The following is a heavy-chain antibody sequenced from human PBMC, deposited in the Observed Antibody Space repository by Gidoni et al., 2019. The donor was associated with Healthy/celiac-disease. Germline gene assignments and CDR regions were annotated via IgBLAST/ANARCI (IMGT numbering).Heavy chain of an antibody. D-gene: IGHD6-13*01. CDR1: GGSISSYY. V-gene: IGHV4-59*01. Sequence: QVPLQESGPGLVKPSETLSLTCTVSGGSISSYYWSWIRQPPGKGLEWIGYIYYSGSNNYNPSRKSRVTISVDTSKNQFSLKLSSVTAADTAVYYCARGHIAPPAGEFDPWGQGTLVTVSS. CDR3: ARGHIAPPAGEFDP. J-gene: IGHJ5*02. CDR2: IYYSGSN.